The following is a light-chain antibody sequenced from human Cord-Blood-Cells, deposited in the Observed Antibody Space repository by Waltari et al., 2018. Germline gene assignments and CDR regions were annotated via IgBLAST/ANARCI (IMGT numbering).Light chain of an antibody. CDR2: AAS. V-gene: IGKV1-39*01. CDR3: QQSYSTPYS. CDR1: QSISSY. J-gene: IGKJ2*01. Sequence: DIQMTQSPSSLSASVGDRVTITCRASQSISSYLNWDQQKPGKAPKLLIYAASSLQSGVPSRCSGSGSGTDFTLTISSLQPDDFATYYCQQSYSTPYSFGHGTKLEIK.